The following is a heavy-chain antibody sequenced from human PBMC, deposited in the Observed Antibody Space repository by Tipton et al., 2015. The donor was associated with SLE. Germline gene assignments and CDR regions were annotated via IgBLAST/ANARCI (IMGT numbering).Heavy chain of an antibody. V-gene: IGHV6-1*01. CDR1: GDSVSTNSAA. D-gene: IGHD2-2*01. CDR3: ARVWGTGSRGVDY. J-gene: IGHJ4*02. Sequence: GLVKPSQTLSFTCAISGDSVSTNSAAWTWIRQSPSRGLEWLGRTYYRSKWYSDYAVSVKSRITINPDTSKNQFSLQLNSVTPEDTAVYYCARVWGTGSRGVDYWGQGTLVTVSS. CDR2: TYYRSKWYS.